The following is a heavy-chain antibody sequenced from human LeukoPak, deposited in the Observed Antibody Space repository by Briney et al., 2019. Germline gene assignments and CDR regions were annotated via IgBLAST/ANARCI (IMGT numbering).Heavy chain of an antibody. D-gene: IGHD6-6*01. CDR3: AKDLEYSSSSGFDY. Sequence: GGSLRLSCAASGFTFDDYAMHWVGQAPGKGGGWGSGISWNSGSIVYADSGKGGLTIYRENAKNSLYRKMNSLTPQDMALYYCAKDLEYSSSSGFDYWGQGTLVTVSS. V-gene: IGHV3-9*03. CDR2: ISWNSGSI. CDR1: GFTFDDYA. J-gene: IGHJ4*02.